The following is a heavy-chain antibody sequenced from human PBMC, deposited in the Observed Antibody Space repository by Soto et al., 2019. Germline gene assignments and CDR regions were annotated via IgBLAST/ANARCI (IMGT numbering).Heavy chain of an antibody. CDR3: ASYSDTWTALDP. V-gene: IGHV4-59*01. D-gene: IGHD6-13*01. CDR1: GGSISSYY. CDR2: MHHSGSS. J-gene: IGHJ5*02. Sequence: PSETLSLTCTVSGGSISSYYWSWIRQPPGKGLEWIGYMHHSGSSSYNPSLKSRVAISVDTSKNQFSLKLSSVTAADTALYYCASYSDTWTALDPWGQGTLVTVSS.